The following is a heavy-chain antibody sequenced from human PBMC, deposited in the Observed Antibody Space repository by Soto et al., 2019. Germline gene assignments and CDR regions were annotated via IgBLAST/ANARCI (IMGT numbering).Heavy chain of an antibody. CDR1: GFTFRSFT. V-gene: IGHV3-21*01. Sequence: SLRLSCAASGFTFRSFTMNWVRQAPGKGLEWVSTISSNSAYIYYTDALRGRFTISRDNAKNSLHLQMNSLRAEDTAVYYCTRDASRDSSARGWFDPWGPGTLVTVSS. CDR2: ISSNSAYI. D-gene: IGHD6-13*01. CDR3: TRDASRDSSARGWFDP. J-gene: IGHJ5*02.